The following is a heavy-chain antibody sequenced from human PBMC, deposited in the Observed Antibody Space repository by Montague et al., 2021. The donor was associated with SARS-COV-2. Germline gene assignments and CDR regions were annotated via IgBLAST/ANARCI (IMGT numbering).Heavy chain of an antibody. D-gene: IGHD3-10*01. Sequence: SETLSLTCAVYGGSFSGYYWSWIRQPPGKGLEWIGEINHSGSANYNPSLKSRVTISVDTSKNQFSLKLSSVTAADTAVYYCARVRYHGSGTCLGMDVWGQGTTVTVSS. V-gene: IGHV4-34*01. CDR1: GGSFSGYY. J-gene: IGHJ6*02. CDR2: INHSGSA. CDR3: ARVRYHGSGTCLGMDV.